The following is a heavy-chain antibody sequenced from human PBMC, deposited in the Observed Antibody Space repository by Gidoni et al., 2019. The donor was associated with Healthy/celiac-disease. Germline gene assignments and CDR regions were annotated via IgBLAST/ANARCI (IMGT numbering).Heavy chain of an antibody. Sequence: EVQRVESGGGLVQPGGSLRLACAASGFTFSSYWMHWVRQAPGQGLVWVSRSNSEGSSTSYADSVKGRFTISRDNAKNTLYLQMNSLRAEDTAVYYCARDGATYYYGMDVWGQGTTVTVSS. D-gene: IGHD1-26*01. CDR2: SNSEGSST. CDR3: ARDGATYYYGMDV. J-gene: IGHJ6*02. V-gene: IGHV3-74*01. CDR1: GFTFSSYW.